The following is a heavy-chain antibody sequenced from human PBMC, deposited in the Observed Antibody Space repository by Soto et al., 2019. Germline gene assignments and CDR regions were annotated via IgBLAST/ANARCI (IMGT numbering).Heavy chain of an antibody. CDR3: ARSNAVAQYYYYGMGV. J-gene: IGHJ6*02. Sequence: PGGSLRLSCAASGFTFSSYAMHWVRQAPGKGLEWVAVISYDGSNKYYADSVKGRFTISRDNSKNTLYLQMNSLRAEDTAVYYCARSNAVAQYYYYGMGVWGQGTTVTVSS. CDR1: GFTFSSYA. D-gene: IGHD2-8*01. V-gene: IGHV3-30-3*01. CDR2: ISYDGSNK.